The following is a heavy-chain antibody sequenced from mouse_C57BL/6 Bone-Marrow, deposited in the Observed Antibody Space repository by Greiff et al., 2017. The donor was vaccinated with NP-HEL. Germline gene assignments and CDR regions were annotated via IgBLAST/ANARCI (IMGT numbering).Heavy chain of an antibody. CDR1: GYAFTNYL. CDR2: INPGSGGT. Sequence: VQLQQSGAELVRPGTSVKVSCKASGYAFTNYLIEWVKQRPGQGLEWIGVINPGSGGTKYNEKFKGKATLTADKSSSTAYMQLSSLTSEDSAVYFCAREAFMDYWGQGTSVTVSS. V-gene: IGHV1-54*01. CDR3: AREAFMDY. J-gene: IGHJ4*01.